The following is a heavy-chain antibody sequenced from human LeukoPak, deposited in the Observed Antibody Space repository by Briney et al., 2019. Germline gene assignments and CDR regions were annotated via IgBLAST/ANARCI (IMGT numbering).Heavy chain of an antibody. D-gene: IGHD3-3*01. Sequence: GASVKVSCKASGYTFTSCDINWVRQATGQGLEWMGWMNPNSGNTGYAQKFQGRVTITRNTSISTAYMELSSLRSEDTAVYYCATHYDFWSGYGYWGQGTLVTVSS. CDR3: ATHYDFWSGYGY. CDR2: MNPNSGNT. CDR1: GYTFTSCD. J-gene: IGHJ4*02. V-gene: IGHV1-8*03.